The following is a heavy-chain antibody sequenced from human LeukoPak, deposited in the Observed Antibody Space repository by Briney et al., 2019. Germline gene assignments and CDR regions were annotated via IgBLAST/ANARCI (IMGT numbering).Heavy chain of an antibody. V-gene: IGHV1-18*04. D-gene: IGHD2-15*01. CDR1: GYTFTGYY. CDR3: ARDVGGGAIYFDY. J-gene: IGHJ4*02. CDR2: ISAYNGNT. Sequence: ASVKVSCNASGYTFTGYYMHWVRQAPGQGLEWMGCISAYNGNTKFAKKFQGRVIMTTDTSTSTAYMELRSLRSDDTAVYYCARDVGGGAIYFDYWGQGTLVTVSS.